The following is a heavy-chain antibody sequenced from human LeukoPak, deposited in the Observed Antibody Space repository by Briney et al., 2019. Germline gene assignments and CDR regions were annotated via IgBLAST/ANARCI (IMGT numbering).Heavy chain of an antibody. V-gene: IGHV1-3*01. J-gene: IGHJ5*02. Sequence: APVKVSCKASGCTFTSYGISWVRQAPGQGLEWMGWINAGNGNTKYSQKFQGRVTITRDTSASTAYMELSSLRSEDTAVYYCARDRYYDFAGLWWFDPWGQGTLVTVSS. D-gene: IGHD3-3*01. CDR1: GCTFTSYG. CDR2: INAGNGNT. CDR3: ARDRYYDFAGLWWFDP.